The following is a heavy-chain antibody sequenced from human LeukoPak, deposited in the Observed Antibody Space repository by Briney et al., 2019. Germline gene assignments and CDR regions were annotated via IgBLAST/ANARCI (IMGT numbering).Heavy chain of an antibody. D-gene: IGHD4-17*01. CDR1: GDSISSTNYY. V-gene: IGHV4-39*07. CDR3: ARDSYGDSGRSVFDY. J-gene: IGHJ4*02. Sequence: SETLSLTCTVSGDSISSTNYYWGWIRQPPGKGLEWIGSIYYSGSTFNNPSLKSRVTISVDTSKNQFSLKVSSVTAADTAVYYCARDSYGDSGRSVFDYWGQGTLVTVS. CDR2: IYYSGST.